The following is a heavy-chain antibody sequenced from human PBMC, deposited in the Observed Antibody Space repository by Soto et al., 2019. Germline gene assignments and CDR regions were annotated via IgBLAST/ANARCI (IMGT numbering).Heavy chain of an antibody. J-gene: IGHJ4*02. CDR2: IAAYNHNT. Sequence: ASVKVSCKASGYTFSSYSIHWVRQAPGQGLEWVGWIAAYNHNTYYAEKFQGRLTVTAESSTSTAYMELTSLTSDDTAVYFCARSGGRSPDYWGQGTLVTVPQ. CDR1: GYTFSSYS. V-gene: IGHV1-18*01. CDR3: ARSGGRSPDY. D-gene: IGHD2-15*01.